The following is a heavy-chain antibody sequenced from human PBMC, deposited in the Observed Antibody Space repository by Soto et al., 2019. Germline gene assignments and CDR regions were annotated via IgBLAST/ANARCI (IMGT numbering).Heavy chain of an antibody. Sequence: QMQLVQSGAEVKKPGASVKVSCKASGYTFTSYQMHWVRQAPGQGLEWRGIINPSGGRITYAPRFQGRFMMTRDTSKNTVYRELRSLRSEDTAVYYWARDGPPTTTGVGPSYTMDVWGQGTTVTVS. D-gene: IGHD3-3*01. CDR1: GYTFTSYQ. CDR2: INPSGGRI. CDR3: ARDGPPTTTGVGPSYTMDV. V-gene: IGHV1-46*01. J-gene: IGHJ6*02.